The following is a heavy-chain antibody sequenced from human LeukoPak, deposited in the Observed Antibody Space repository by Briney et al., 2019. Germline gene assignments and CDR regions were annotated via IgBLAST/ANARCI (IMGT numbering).Heavy chain of an antibody. CDR3: ARVPPKYCSSTSCHIDY. Sequence: SETLSLTCTVSGGSISSSYYWGWIRQPPGKGLEWIGSIYYSGSTYYNPSLKSRVTISVDTSKNQFSLKLSSVTAAGTAVYYCARVPPKYCSSTSCHIDYWGQGTLVTVSS. J-gene: IGHJ4*02. D-gene: IGHD2-2*02. V-gene: IGHV4-39*01. CDR1: GGSISSSYY. CDR2: IYYSGST.